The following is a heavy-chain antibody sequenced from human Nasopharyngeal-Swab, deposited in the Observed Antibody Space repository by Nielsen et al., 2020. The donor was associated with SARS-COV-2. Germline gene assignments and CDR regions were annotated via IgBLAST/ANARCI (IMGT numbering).Heavy chain of an antibody. CDR2: IYYSGST. CDR3: ARHGAGADH. D-gene: IGHD6-19*01. J-gene: IGHJ4*02. V-gene: IGHV4-39*01. Sequence: SETLSLTCTVSGGSVSSGSYYWGWIRQPPGKGLEWIGSIYYSGSTYYNPSLKSRVTISVDTSKNQFSLKLSSVTAADTAVYYCARHGAGADHWGQGTLVTVSS. CDR1: GGSVSSGSYY.